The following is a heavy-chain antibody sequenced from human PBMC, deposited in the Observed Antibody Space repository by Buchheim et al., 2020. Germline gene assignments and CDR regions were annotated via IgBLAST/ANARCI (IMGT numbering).Heavy chain of an antibody. D-gene: IGHD3-22*01. CDR3: AKDQADTYDSSGYYLDY. V-gene: IGHV3-30*18. CDR2: ISYDGSNK. Sequence: QVQLVESGGGVVQPGRSLRLSCAASGFTFSSYGMHWVRQAPGKGLEWVAVISYDGSNKYYADSVKGRFTISRDHSKNTLYLQMSSLRAEDTAVYYCAKDQADTYDSSGYYLDYWGQGTL. CDR1: GFTFSSYG. J-gene: IGHJ4*02.